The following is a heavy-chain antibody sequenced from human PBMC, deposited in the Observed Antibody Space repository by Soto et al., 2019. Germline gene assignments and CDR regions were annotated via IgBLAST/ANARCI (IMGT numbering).Heavy chain of an antibody. CDR3: VRDLLYSSSSGSNY. Sequence: EVQLVESGGGLVQPGGSLRLSCAASGFTFSSYWMHWVRQAPGKGLVWVSRIFSDGSSIGYVDSLKGRFTISRDNAKNPLYMQMNSLRAEDTAVYYCVRDLLYSSSSGSNYWGQGTLVTVSS. CDR1: GFTFSSYW. D-gene: IGHD6-6*01. J-gene: IGHJ4*02. V-gene: IGHV3-74*01. CDR2: IFSDGSSI.